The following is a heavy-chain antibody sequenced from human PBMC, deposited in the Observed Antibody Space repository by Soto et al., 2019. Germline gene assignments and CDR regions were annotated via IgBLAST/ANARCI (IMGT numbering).Heavy chain of an antibody. D-gene: IGHD3-3*01. J-gene: IGHJ4*02. CDR1: GFTFSSYS. CDR2: ISGGGGGT. Sequence: GSLRLSCAASGFTFSSYSMNWVRQAPGKGLEWVSGISGGGGGTYYADSVKGRFTISRDPSTTTLFLDMYSLGAEDTAIYYCAKGRKPAHDDGLCAFDSWGQGVPVTVSS. V-gene: IGHV3-23*01. CDR3: AKGRKPAHDDGLCAFDS.